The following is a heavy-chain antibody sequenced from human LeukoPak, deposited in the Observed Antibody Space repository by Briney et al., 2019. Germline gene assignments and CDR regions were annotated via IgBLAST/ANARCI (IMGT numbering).Heavy chain of an antibody. CDR1: GFTFSSYA. CDR3: AKDLREVPAAMYFDY. D-gene: IGHD2-2*01. Sequence: GGSLRLSCAASGFTFSSYAMSWVRQAPGKGLEWVSAISGSGGSTYYADSVKGRFTISRDNSKNTLYLQMNSLRAEDTAVYYCAKDLREVPAAMYFDYWGQGTLVTVSS. CDR2: ISGSGGST. J-gene: IGHJ4*02. V-gene: IGHV3-23*01.